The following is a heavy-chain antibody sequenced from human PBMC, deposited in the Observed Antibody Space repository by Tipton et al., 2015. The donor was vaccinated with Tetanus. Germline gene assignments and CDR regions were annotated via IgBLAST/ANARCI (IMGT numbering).Heavy chain of an antibody. Sequence: TLSLTCSVSGFSVSSSAYYWGWIRQPPGKGLEWIGYIHHSWSTNYNPSLNSRISISTDTSKNQFSLTVRSVTAADTAVYYCARQVGDTYGSALDHWGQGTLVTVSS. CDR1: GFSVSSSAYY. J-gene: IGHJ5*02. D-gene: IGHD5-18*01. V-gene: IGHV4-61*05. CDR3: ARQVGDTYGSALDH. CDR2: IHHSWST.